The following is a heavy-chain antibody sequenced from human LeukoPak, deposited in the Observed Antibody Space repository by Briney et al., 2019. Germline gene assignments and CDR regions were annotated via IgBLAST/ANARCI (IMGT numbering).Heavy chain of an antibody. CDR3: ARVHTSRRDDY. Sequence: PVGSLRLSCAASGFTFSSYEMNWVRQAPGKGLEWVSYISSSGSTIYYADSVKGRFTISRDNAKNSLYLQMNSLRAEDTAVYYCARVHTSRRDDYWGQGTLVTVSS. CDR2: ISSSGSTI. CDR1: GFTFSSYE. J-gene: IGHJ4*02. V-gene: IGHV3-48*03. D-gene: IGHD2-21*01.